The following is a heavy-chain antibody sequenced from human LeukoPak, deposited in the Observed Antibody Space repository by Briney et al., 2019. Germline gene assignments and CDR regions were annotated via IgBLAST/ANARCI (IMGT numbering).Heavy chain of an antibody. Sequence: PGGSLRLSCAASGFTFSSYEMNWVRQAPGKGLEWVSYISSSGSTIYYADSVKGRFTISRDIAKNSLYLQMNSLRAEDTAVYYCASEWQHFDYWGQGTLVTVSS. CDR1: GFTFSSYE. J-gene: IGHJ4*02. CDR3: ASEWQHFDY. V-gene: IGHV3-48*03. CDR2: ISSSGSTI. D-gene: IGHD5-12*01.